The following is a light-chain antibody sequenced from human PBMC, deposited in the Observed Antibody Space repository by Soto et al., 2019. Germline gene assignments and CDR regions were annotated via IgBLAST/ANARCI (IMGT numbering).Light chain of an antibody. Sequence: DIQMTQSPSTLSASVGDRVTITCRASQSISSWLAWYQQKPGKAPKLLIYKASSLESGVPSRFSGSGSGTEFTLTISSLQPDDFATYYCQQYRTFGQGTKVEI. CDR3: QQYRT. CDR1: QSISSW. J-gene: IGKJ1*01. V-gene: IGKV1-5*03. CDR2: KAS.